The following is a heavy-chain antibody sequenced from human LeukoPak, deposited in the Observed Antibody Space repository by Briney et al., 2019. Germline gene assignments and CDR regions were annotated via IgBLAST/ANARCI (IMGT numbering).Heavy chain of an antibody. V-gene: IGHV1-18*04. CDR2: ISAYNGNT. CDR3: ARYSEVTARPFDY. J-gene: IGHJ4*02. CDR1: GYTFTGYY. D-gene: IGHD2-21*02. Sequence: ASVKVSCKASGYTFTGYYMHWVRQAPGQGLEWMGWISAYNGNTNYAQKLQGRVTMTTDTSTSTAYMELRSLRSDDTAVYYCARYSEVTARPFDYWGQGTLVTVSS.